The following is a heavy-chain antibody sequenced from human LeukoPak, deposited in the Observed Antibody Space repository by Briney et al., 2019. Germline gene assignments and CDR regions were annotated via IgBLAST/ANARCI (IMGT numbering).Heavy chain of an antibody. CDR1: GGSISSSSYY. V-gene: IGHV4-39*07. CDR2: INHSGST. J-gene: IGHJ6*03. Sequence: PSETLSLTCTVSGGSISSSSYYWGWIRQPPGKGLEWIGEINHSGSTNYNPSLKSRVTISVDTSKNQFSLKLSSVTAADTAVYYCARDRYYGTYYMDVWGKGTTVTVSS. D-gene: IGHD3-10*01. CDR3: ARDRYYGTYYMDV.